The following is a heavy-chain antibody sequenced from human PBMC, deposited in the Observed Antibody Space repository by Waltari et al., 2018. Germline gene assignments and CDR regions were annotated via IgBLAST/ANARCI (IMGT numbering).Heavy chain of an antibody. Sequence: QVQLQQWGAGLLKPSETLSLTCAVYGGSFSGYYWSWIRQPPGKGLEWIGEINHSGSTNYNPSLKSRVTISVDTSKNQFSLKLSSVTAADTAVYYCARGQSYYDFWSGYYTVQAFDYWGQGTLVTVSS. CDR3: ARGQSYYDFWSGYYTVQAFDY. CDR1: GGSFSGYY. CDR2: INHSGST. D-gene: IGHD3-3*01. J-gene: IGHJ4*02. V-gene: IGHV4-34*01.